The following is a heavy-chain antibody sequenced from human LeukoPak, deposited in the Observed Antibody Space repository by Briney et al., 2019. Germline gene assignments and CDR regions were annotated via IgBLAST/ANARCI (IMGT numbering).Heavy chain of an antibody. V-gene: IGHV1-18*01. J-gene: IGHJ4*02. CDR1: GYTFSNFG. CDR2: ISGNNDNP. D-gene: IGHD2-2*01. CDR3: ARDGTSTDDY. Sequence: AASVKVSFKASGYTFSNFGINWVRQAPGQGLEWMGWISGNNDNPNYGQKFQGRFTVTTDSSTNTAYMELRNLRFDDTAVYYCARDGTSTDDYWGQGTLVTVSS.